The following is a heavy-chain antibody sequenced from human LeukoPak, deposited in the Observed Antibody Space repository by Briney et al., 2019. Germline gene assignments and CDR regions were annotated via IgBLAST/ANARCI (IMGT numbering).Heavy chain of an antibody. CDR1: GFAVSSNY. CDR3: ARDPVVASPGPFYYHYMDV. CDR2: IDSSGNT. J-gene: IGHJ6*03. Sequence: GGSLRLSCAASGFAVSSNYMSWVRQPPGKGLEWLSRIDSSGNTFYADSVKGRFTISRDYLKNTLFLQMNSLRAEDTALYYCARDPVVASPGPFYYHYMDVWGKGTTVTVSS. D-gene: IGHD6-13*01. V-gene: IGHV3-53*01.